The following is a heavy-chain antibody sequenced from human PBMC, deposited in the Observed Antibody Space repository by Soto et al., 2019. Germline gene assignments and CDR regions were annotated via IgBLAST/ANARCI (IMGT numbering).Heavy chain of an antibody. J-gene: IGHJ3*02. D-gene: IGHD6-19*01. V-gene: IGHV4-4*02. Sequence: SETLSLTCAVSGDSIIGTHWWSWVRRPPGKGLEFIGETHHSRGTNYNPSLRSRATMSLDKSKNQLSLILYSVTAADTGVYYCASTAVAGDAFDIWGQGTMVTVSS. CDR3: ASTAVAGDAFDI. CDR2: THHSRGT. CDR1: GDSIIGTHW.